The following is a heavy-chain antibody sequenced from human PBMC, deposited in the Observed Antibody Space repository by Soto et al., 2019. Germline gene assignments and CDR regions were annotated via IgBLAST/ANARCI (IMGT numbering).Heavy chain of an antibody. D-gene: IGHD3-10*01. J-gene: IGHJ6*02. Sequence: QVHLQQSGPGLVKPSETLSLSCTISGASISNYYWSWIRQVPGKGMEWIGYVNDGWGAAYNPSPQRRVPVSLNTTKSIHSLKLTSVNATDTAVYCCVRQGFGALHGLVDVWGQGTTVTVSS. CDR2: VNDGWGA. CDR1: GASISNYY. CDR3: VRQGFGALHGLVDV. V-gene: IGHV4-59*08.